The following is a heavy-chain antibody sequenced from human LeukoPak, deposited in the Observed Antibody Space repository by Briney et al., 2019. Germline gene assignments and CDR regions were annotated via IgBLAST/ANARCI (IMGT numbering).Heavy chain of an antibody. J-gene: IGHJ2*01. D-gene: IGHD3-10*01. CDR2: IYPADSDT. Sequence: GESLKISFQGSGSLFTSYWIAWVRPMPGKGLEWMGIIYPADSDTRYSPSFQGQVTISADKSNSTAFLRWTSLKASDTAIYYCARGRGTGSPIGPRYFDLWGRGTLVTVSS. CDR3: ARGRGTGSPIGPRYFDL. V-gene: IGHV5-51*01. CDR1: GSLFTSYW.